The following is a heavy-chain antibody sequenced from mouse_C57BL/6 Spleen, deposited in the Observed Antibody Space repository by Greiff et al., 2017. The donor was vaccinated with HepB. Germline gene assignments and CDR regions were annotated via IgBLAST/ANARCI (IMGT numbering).Heavy chain of an antibody. V-gene: IGHV1-69*01. D-gene: IGHD2-5*01. J-gene: IGHJ1*03. CDR3: ARLCSNYEWYFDV. CDR1: GYTFTSYW. CDR2: IDPTDSYT. Sequence: QVQLQQPGAELVMPGASVKLSCKASGYTFTSYWMHWVKQRPGQGLEWIGGIDPTDSYTNYNQKFKGKSTLTVDKSSSTAYMQLSSLKSEDSAVYSCARLCSNYEWYFDVWGTGTTVTVSS.